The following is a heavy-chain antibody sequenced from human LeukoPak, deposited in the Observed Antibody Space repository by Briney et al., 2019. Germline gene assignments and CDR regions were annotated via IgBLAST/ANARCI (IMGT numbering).Heavy chain of an antibody. V-gene: IGHV4-39*01. J-gene: IGHJ2*01. CDR3: ARRGLTGYHYWYFDP. Sequence: SETLSLTCAVYGGSFSSYYWGWIRQPPGKGLEWIGSIYYSGSTYYNPSLKSRVTISVDTSKNQFSLKLSSVTAADTAVYYCARRGLTGYHYWYFDPWGRGTLVTVSS. D-gene: IGHD3-9*01. CDR1: GGSFSSYY. CDR2: IYYSGST.